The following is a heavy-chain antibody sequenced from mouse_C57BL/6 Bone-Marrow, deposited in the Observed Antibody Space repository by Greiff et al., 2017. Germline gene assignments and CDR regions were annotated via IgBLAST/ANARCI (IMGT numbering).Heavy chain of an antibody. J-gene: IGHJ2*01. CDR3: ARSRGWPFFDY. Sequence: VQLQQPGAELVKPGASVKLSCKASGYTFTSYWMHWVKQRPGQGLEWIGMIHPNSGSTNYNEKFKSKATLTVDKSSSTAYMQLSSLTSEDSAVYYCARSRGWPFFDYWGQGTTLTVSS. V-gene: IGHV1-64*01. CDR2: IHPNSGST. CDR1: GYTFTSYW. D-gene: IGHD2-3*01.